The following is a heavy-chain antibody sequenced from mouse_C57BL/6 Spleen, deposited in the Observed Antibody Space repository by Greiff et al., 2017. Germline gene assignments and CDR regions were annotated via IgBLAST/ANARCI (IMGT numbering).Heavy chain of an antibody. D-gene: IGHD2-3*01. CDR1: GYTFTDYE. J-gene: IGHJ4*01. CDR2: IDPETGGT. Sequence: VKLMESGAELVRPGASVTLSCKASGYTFTDYEMHWVKQTPVHGLEWIGAIDPETGGTAYNQKFKGKAILTADKSSSTAYMELRSLTSEDSAVYYCTRWLLPMDYWGQGTSVTVSS. CDR3: TRWLLPMDY. V-gene: IGHV1-15*01.